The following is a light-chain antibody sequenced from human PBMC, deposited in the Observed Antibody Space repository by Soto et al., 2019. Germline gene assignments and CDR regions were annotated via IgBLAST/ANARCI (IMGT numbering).Light chain of an antibody. Sequence: EIVLTQSPCTLSLSPGERATLSCRASQSGSSSYLAWYQQKPGQAPRLLLYGASTRAAGIPVRFSGSGFGTEFTLTISSLQSEDFAVYYCQQYKNWPLFGQGTRLEI. CDR3: QQYKNWPL. CDR2: GAS. CDR1: QSGSSSY. V-gene: IGKV3-15*01. J-gene: IGKJ5*01.